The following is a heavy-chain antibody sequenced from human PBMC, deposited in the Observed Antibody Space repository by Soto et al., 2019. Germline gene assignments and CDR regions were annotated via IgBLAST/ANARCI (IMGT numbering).Heavy chain of an antibody. V-gene: IGHV1-18*01. CDR1: GYTFASYA. CDR3: AGEPPPADY. CDR2: ISAYNGNT. J-gene: IGHJ4*02. Sequence: QVQLVQSGAEVKKPGASVKVSCKASGYTFASYAISWVRQAPGQGLEWMGWISAYNGNTNYAQKLQGRVTMTTDTPPAPATMGRRGLRPAATAVYYCAGEPPPADYWGQGTLVTVSS.